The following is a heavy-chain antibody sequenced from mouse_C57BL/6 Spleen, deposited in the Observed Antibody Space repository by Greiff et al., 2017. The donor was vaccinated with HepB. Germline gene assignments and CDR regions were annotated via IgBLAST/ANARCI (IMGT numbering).Heavy chain of an antibody. CDR3: ARSPTTVVAPAY. CDR1: GYTFTSYW. CDR2: IYPGSGST. Sequence: QVQLKQPGAELVKPGASVKMSCKASGYTFTSYWITWVKQRPGQGLEWIGDIYPGSGSTNYNEKFKSKATLTVDTSSSTAYMQLSSLTSEDSAVYYCARSPTTVVAPAYWGQGTLVTVSA. V-gene: IGHV1-55*01. J-gene: IGHJ3*01. D-gene: IGHD1-1*01.